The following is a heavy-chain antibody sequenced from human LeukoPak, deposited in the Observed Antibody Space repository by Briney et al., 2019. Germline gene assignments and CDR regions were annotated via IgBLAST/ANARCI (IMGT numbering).Heavy chain of an antibody. CDR3: VKNGATVPLYYFDS. V-gene: IGHV3-23*01. D-gene: IGHD4-11*01. Sequence: GGSLRLSCAASKFTFSNYAMSWVRQAPGKGLEWVSAISDTGGSTYYPDSVKGRFTISRDNSKNTLYLQLNSLRAEDTAVYYCVKNGATVPLYYFDSWGLGTLVVVSS. J-gene: IGHJ4*02. CDR2: ISDTGGST. CDR1: KFTFSNYA.